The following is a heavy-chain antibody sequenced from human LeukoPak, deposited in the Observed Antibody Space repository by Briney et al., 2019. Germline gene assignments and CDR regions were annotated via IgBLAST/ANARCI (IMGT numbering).Heavy chain of an antibody. V-gene: IGHV3-30*18. J-gene: IGHJ6*02. CDR3: AKEWPWENYYYGMNV. Sequence: GGSLRLSCAASGFSFRNYGMHWVRQAPGKGLEWVAVISYAGSNIAYADSVKGRFTISRDNSKNTLYLQMNSLRPEDTAVYHCAKEWPWENYYYGMNVWGQGTTVTVS. D-gene: IGHD1-26*01. CDR1: GFSFRNYG. CDR2: ISYAGSNI.